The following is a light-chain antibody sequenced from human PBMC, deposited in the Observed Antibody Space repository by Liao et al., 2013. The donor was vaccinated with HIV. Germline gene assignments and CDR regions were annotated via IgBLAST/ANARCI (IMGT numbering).Light chain of an antibody. J-gene: IGLJ2*01. CDR1: ALPKQS. V-gene: IGLV3-25*03. Sequence: SYELTQPSSVSVSPGQTARITCSGDALPKQSVSWYQLKSGQAPVLVMYKDIERPSGIPERFSGSSSGTKVTLTISGVQADDEADYYCQSADTSDTHVIFGGGTEADRP. CDR2: KDI. CDR3: QSADTSDTHVI.